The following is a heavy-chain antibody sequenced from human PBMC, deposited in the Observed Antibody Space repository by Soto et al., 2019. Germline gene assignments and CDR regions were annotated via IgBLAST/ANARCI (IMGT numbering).Heavy chain of an antibody. Sequence: GGSLRLSCAASGFTFSSYWMHWVRQAPGKGLVWVSRINSDGSSTSYADSVKGRFTISRDNAKNMLYLQMNSLRAEDTAVYYCARGWRYCSSTSCFDYFDYWGQGTLVTVSS. J-gene: IGHJ4*02. CDR2: INSDGSST. V-gene: IGHV3-74*01. D-gene: IGHD2-2*01. CDR1: GFTFSSYW. CDR3: ARGWRYCSSTSCFDYFDY.